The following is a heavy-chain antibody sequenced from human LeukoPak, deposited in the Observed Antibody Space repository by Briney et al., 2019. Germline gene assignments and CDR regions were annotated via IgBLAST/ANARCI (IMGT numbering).Heavy chain of an antibody. J-gene: IGHJ6*02. CDR1: GFTVSSSY. CDR2: MYSGGTT. V-gene: IGHV3-53*01. Sequence: GGSLRLSCTGSGFTVSSSYMSWVRQTPGKGLEWVSVMYSGGTTYYADSVKGRFTISRDNSKNTLYLQMNSLRAEDTAVYYCAKDHGGNSYYYYGMDVWGQGTTVTVSS. CDR3: AKDHGGNSYYYYGMDV. D-gene: IGHD4-23*01.